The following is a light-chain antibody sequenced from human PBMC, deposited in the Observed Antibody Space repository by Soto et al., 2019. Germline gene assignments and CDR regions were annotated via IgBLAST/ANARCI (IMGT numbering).Light chain of an antibody. CDR1: QNINSN. CDR3: QQADTWPLT. V-gene: IGKV3-15*01. Sequence: EVVMTQSPVGLSVSPGEGATLSCRASQNINSNLAWYQQKPGQAPRLLIHGASTRSTGIPARFSGSGSGTEFSLTISSLQSEDFAVYYCQQADTWPLTFGGGTNVEIK. CDR2: GAS. J-gene: IGKJ4*01.